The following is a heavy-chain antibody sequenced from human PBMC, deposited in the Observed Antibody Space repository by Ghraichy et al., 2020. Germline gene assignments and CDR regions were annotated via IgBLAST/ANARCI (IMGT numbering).Heavy chain of an antibody. J-gene: IGHJ5*02. D-gene: IGHD2-2*01. CDR3: ARGGDQLLRDLNWFDP. V-gene: IGHV3-21*01. CDR2: ISSSSSYI. CDR1: GFTFSSYS. Sequence: GGSLRLSCAASGFTFSSYSMNWVRQAPGKGLEWVSSISSSSSYIYYADSVRGRFTISRDNAKNSLYLQMNGLRAEDTALYYCARGGDQLLRDLNWFDPWGQGTLVTVSS.